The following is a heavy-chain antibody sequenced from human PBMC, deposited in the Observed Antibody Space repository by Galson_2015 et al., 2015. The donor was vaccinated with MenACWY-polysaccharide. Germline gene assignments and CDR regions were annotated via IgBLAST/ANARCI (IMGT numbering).Heavy chain of an antibody. D-gene: IGHD6-19*01. CDR2: INYSGST. J-gene: IGHJ2*01. Sequence: ETLSLTCAVSGASISRSDWWTWVRQPPGKGLEWVGYINYSGSTNHNPSLKSRVTMSVDTSKNQFSLNLTSVTDADTAVYYCARAIAVAGQRRDFDLWGRGTLVTVSS. V-gene: IGHV4-4*02. CDR3: ARAIAVAGQRRDFDL. CDR1: GASISRSDW.